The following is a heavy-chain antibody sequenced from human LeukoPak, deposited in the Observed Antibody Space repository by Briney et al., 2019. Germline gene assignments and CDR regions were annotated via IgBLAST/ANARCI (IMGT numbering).Heavy chain of an antibody. CDR1: GGTFSSYA. CDR2: IIPIFGTA. Sequence: SVKVSCKASGGTFSSYAISWVRQAPGQGLEWMGGIIPIFGTANYAQKFQGRVTITADKSTSTAYMELSSLRSEDTAVYYCARITPPHPSNPYGNWFDPWGQGTLVTVSS. V-gene: IGHV1-69*06. J-gene: IGHJ5*02. CDR3: ARITPPHPSNPYGNWFDP. D-gene: IGHD4-11*01.